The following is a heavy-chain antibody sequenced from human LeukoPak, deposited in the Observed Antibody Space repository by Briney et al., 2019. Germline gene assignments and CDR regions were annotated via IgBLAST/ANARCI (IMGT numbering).Heavy chain of an antibody. CDR1: GFTVSNNY. CDR3: GSIRSGWFSVQH. J-gene: IGHJ1*01. V-gene: IGHV3-53*01. D-gene: IGHD6-19*01. Sequence: GGSLRLSCAASGFTVSNNYMSWVRQAPGKGLEWVSVIYSGGSTYYADSVKGRFTISRDNSKNTLYLQMNSLRAEDTAVYYCGSIRSGWFSVQHWGQGTLVTVSS. CDR2: IYSGGST.